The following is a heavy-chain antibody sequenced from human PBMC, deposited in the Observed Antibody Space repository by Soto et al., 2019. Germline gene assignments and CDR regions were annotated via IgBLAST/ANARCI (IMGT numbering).Heavy chain of an antibody. D-gene: IGHD3-3*01. CDR3: MRPSGWRSYSYS. Sequence: EVQLVESGGGLVQPGGSLRLSCAASGFIFSDYWMGWVRQAPGTGLEWVASMKQDGREKYYLGSVEGRFTVSRDNARNSLDLQMKSLRAEDTDVYYCMRPSGWRSYSYSWGQGTLVTVSA. CDR1: GFIFSDYW. J-gene: IGHJ4*02. CDR2: MKQDGREK. V-gene: IGHV3-7*01.